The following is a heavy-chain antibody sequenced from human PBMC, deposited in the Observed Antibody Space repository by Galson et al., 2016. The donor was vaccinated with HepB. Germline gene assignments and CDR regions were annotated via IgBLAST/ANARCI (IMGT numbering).Heavy chain of an antibody. J-gene: IGHJ5*02. CDR2: ISGSGAIT. D-gene: IGHD3-22*01. CDR1: GFTFSSYA. V-gene: IGHV3-23*01. Sequence: SLRLSCAASGFTFSSYAMTWVRQASGKGLEWVSSISGSGAITHYADSVRGRFTISRDNSKSTLYLQMSSLSAEDTAVYFCAKERRYHYNSGGYLTITTNWFDPWGLGTLVTVSS. CDR3: AKERRYHYNSGGYLTITTNWFDP.